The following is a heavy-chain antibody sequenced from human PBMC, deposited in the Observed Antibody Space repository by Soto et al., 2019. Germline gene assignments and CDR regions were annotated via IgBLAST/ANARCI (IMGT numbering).Heavy chain of an antibody. V-gene: IGHV3-21*01. CDR3: ARDRPRNYYDSSGPYAFDI. CDR1: GFTFSSYS. J-gene: IGHJ3*02. D-gene: IGHD3-22*01. CDR2: ISSSSSYI. Sequence: PGGSLRLSCAASGFTFSSYSMNWVRQAPGKGLEWVSSISSSSSYIYYADSVKGRFTISRDNAKNSLYLQMNSLRAEDTAVYYCARDRPRNYYDSSGPYAFDIRGQRTMVPVSS.